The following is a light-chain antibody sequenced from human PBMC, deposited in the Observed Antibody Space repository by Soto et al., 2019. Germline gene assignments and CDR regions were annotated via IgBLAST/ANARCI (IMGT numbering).Light chain of an antibody. J-gene: IGKJ3*01. CDR2: DAS. CDR1: QSVGSS. V-gene: IGKV3-11*01. CDR3: QQRSNWGIT. Sequence: EIVLTQSPGTLSLSPGERATLSCRASQSVGSSLAWYQQKPGQAPRLLIYDASSRATGIPARFSGSGSGTDFTLTISSLEPEDFAVYYCQQRSNWGITFGPGTKVDIK.